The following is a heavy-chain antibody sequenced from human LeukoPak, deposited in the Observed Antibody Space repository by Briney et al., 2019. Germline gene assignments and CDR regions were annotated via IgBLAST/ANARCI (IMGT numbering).Heavy chain of an antibody. CDR3: ARDGRQDGRFEY. CDR2: TIPIFGTP. CDR1: GGTFSSST. Sequence: SVKVSCKASGGTFSSSTINWVRQAPGQGLEWMGGTIPIFGTPNYAQEFQGRVTITADESTNTAYMELSSLRSDDTAVYYCARDGRQDGRFEYWGQGTLVTVSS. J-gene: IGHJ4*02. V-gene: IGHV1-69*01.